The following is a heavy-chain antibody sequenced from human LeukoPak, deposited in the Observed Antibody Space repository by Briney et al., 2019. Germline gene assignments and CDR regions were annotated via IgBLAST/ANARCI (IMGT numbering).Heavy chain of an antibody. CDR3: ARHVWSYGSGSYYRLRWFDP. D-gene: IGHD3-10*01. Sequence: PSETLSLTCTVSGGSISSSSYYWGWIRQPPGKGPEWIGSIYYSGSTYYNPSLKSRVTISVDTSKNQFSLKLSSVTAADTAVYYCARHVWSYGSGSYYRLRWFDPWGQGTLVTVSS. V-gene: IGHV4-39*01. J-gene: IGHJ5*02. CDR1: GGSISSSSYY. CDR2: IYYSGST.